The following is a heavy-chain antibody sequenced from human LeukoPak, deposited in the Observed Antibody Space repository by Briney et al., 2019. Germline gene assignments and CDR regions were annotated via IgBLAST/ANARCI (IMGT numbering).Heavy chain of an antibody. D-gene: IGHD3-22*01. CDR3: AKGSGYYSRDAFDI. V-gene: IGHV3-23*01. J-gene: IGHJ3*02. Sequence: GGSLRLSCAASGFTFSTYDMSWVRQAPGKGLECVASISRGGGGSTYYADSVKGRFTISRDNSKNTLYLQMNSLRADDMAVYYCAKGSGYYSRDAFDIWGQGTMVTVSS. CDR1: GFTFSTYD. CDR2: ISRGGGGST.